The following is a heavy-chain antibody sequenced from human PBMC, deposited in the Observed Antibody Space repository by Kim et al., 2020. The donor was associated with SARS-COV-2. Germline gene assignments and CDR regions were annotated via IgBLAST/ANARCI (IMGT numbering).Heavy chain of an antibody. CDR2: INHSGST. D-gene: IGHD6-13*01. J-gene: IGHJ4*02. Sequence: SETLSLTCAVYGGSFSGYYWSWIRQPPGKGLEWIGEINHSGSTNYNPSLKSRVTISVDTSKNQFSLKLSSVTAADTAVYYCARGGYMGFIAAAGYDYWGQGTLVTVSS. V-gene: IGHV4-34*01. CDR3: ARGGYMGFIAAAGYDY. CDR1: GGSFSGYY.